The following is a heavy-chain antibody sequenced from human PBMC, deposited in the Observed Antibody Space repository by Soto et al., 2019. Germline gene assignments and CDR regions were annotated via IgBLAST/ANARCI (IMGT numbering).Heavy chain of an antibody. CDR3: ARQWTLGSSWYEGNWFYP. D-gene: IGHD6-13*01. Sequence: GESLKISCKGSGYSFTSYWISWVRQMPGKGLEWMGRIDPSDSYTNYSPSFQGQVTISADKSTSTAYLQWSSLKASDTAMYYCARQWTLGSSWYEGNWFYPWGQGTSVTVSS. V-gene: IGHV5-10-1*01. CDR1: GYSFTSYW. CDR2: IDPSDSYT. J-gene: IGHJ5*02.